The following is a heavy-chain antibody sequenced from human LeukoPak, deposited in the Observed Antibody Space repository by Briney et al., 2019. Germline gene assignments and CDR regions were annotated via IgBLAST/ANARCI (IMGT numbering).Heavy chain of an antibody. J-gene: IGHJ6*03. CDR3: ARDGNFDWLLPYYYMDV. CDR2: IYYSGST. CDR1: GGSISSYY. Sequence: SETLSLTCTVSGGSISSYYWSWIRQPPGKGLEWIGYIYYSGSTNCNPSLKSRVTISVDTSKNQFSLKLSSVTAADTAVYYCARDGNFDWLLPYYYMDVWGKGTTVTVSS. D-gene: IGHD3-9*01. V-gene: IGHV4-59*01.